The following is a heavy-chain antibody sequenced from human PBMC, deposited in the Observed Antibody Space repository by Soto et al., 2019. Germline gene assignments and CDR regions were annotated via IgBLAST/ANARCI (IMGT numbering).Heavy chain of an antibody. V-gene: IGHV1-46*01. D-gene: IGHD2-8*01. Sequence: QVQLVQSGAEVKKPGASVKVSCKASGYTFTSYYMHWVRQAPGQGLEWMGIINPSGGSTSYAQKFQVIVTMTRDTSTSTVSMELSSLRSEDTAVYYCARQARYCTNGVCSAYGMDVWCQGTTVTVSS. CDR3: ARQARYCTNGVCSAYGMDV. CDR2: INPSGGST. J-gene: IGHJ6*02. CDR1: GYTFTSYY.